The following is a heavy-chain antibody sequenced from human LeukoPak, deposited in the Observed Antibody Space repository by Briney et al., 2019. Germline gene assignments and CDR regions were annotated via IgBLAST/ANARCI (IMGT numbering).Heavy chain of an antibody. CDR3: ARLWRYAFDI. D-gene: IGHD1-1*01. CDR2: IYHSGST. V-gene: IGHV4-38-2*02. Sequence: SETLSLTCTVSGGSISSGYYWGWIRQPPGKGLEWIGSIYHSGSTYYNPSLKSRVTISVDTSKNQFSLKLSSVTAADTAVYYCARLWRYAFDIWGQGTMVTVSS. J-gene: IGHJ3*02. CDR1: GGSISSGYY.